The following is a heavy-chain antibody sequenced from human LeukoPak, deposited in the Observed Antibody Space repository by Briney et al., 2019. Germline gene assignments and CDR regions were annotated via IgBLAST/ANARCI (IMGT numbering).Heavy chain of an antibody. CDR2: ISSRGDVI. J-gene: IGHJ4*02. V-gene: IGHV3-11*01. CDR3: AAEVSPKVFDY. CDR1: GFKLSDYY. D-gene: IGHD2-8*01. Sequence: GGSLRLSCASSGFKLSDYYMSWIRQVPGKGLEWISYISSRGDVIYSVDSVKGRFTISRDNDKSLLYLQMNSLRADDTAVYFCAAEVSPKVFDYRGQGTLVTVSS.